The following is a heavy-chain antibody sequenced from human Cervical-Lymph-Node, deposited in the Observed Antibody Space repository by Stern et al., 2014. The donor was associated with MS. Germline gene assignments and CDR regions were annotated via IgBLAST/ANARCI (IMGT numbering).Heavy chain of an antibody. CDR2: IYYSGST. D-gene: IGHD2-2*01. CDR3: ARGPARFDY. J-gene: IGHJ4*02. CDR1: GGSISSFF. Sequence: QVQLQESGPGLVKPSETLSLTCTAFGGSISSFFWNWMRQPPGQGPYWIGYIYYSGSTNCVPSLKSRVTISVDTPKNQFSLKVSAATAADTAVYSCARGPARFDYWGQGTLVTVSS. V-gene: IGHV4-59*01.